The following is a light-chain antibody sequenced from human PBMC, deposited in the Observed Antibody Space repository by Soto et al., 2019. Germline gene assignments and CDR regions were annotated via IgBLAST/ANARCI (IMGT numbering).Light chain of an antibody. V-gene: IGKV3-20*01. J-gene: IGKJ1*01. CDR1: QSVDTTF. CDR2: GAS. CDR3: QQYMSSVT. Sequence: EIVLTQSPGSLSLSPGQRATLSCRASQSVDTTFFAWYQKKPGQAPRLLIQGASKRDTGIPDRFSGSGSGTDFTLIISRLEAEDFAVYYCQQYMSSVTFGQGTKVEIK.